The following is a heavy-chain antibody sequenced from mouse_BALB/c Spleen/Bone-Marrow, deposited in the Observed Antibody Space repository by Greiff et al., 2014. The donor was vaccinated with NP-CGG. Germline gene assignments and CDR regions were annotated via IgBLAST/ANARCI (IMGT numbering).Heavy chain of an antibody. CDR1: GYTFTSYW. V-gene: IGHV1S81*02. CDR3: ASYRGAY. Sequence: QVQLQQPGAELVKPGASVELSCKASGYTFTSYWMHWVKQRPGQGLEWIGEINPSNGRTNYNEKFKIKVTLTVDKSSSTAYMQLSSLTSEDSAVYYCASYRGAYWGQGTLVTVSA. CDR2: INPSNGRT. J-gene: IGHJ3*01. D-gene: IGHD2-12*01.